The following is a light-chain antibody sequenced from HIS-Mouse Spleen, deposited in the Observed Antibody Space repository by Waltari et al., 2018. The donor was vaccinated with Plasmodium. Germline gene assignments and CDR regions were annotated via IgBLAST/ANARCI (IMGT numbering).Light chain of an antibody. CDR1: QSVSSN. J-gene: IGKJ3*01. CDR3: QQYNNWSFT. CDR2: GAS. V-gene: IGKV3-15*01. Sequence: EIVMTQSPATLSVSPGERATLSCRASQSVSSNLAWYQQKPGQAPSLLIYGASTRATGIPARSSGSGSGTEFTLTISSLQSEDFAVYYCQQYNNWSFTFGPGTKVDIK.